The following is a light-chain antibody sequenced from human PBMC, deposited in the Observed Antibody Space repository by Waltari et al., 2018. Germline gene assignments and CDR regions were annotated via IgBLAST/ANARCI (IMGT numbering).Light chain of an antibody. V-gene: IGLV1-44*01. J-gene: IGLJ1*01. CDR2: NDN. CDR1: GSDVGRNT. CDR3: AAWDDSLNGLS. Sequence: QSVLTPPPYASETPGQRLILTCSASGSDVGRNTVNWYQQLPGTAPKLLIYNDNQRPSGVPDRFSGSKSGSSASLAISGLQSDDEANYYCAAWDDSLNGLSFGTGTRVTVL.